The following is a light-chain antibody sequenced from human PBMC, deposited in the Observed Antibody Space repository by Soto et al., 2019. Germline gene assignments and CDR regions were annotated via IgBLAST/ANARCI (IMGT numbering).Light chain of an antibody. CDR3: QQFSSYPLT. Sequence: EFVLTQSPGTLSFSTGERATLSGRASQTVRNNYLAWYQQKPGQAPRLLIYDASSRATGIPDRFSGGGSGTDFTLTISRLEPEDFAVYYCQQFSSYPLTFGGGTKVDIK. V-gene: IGKV3-20*01. J-gene: IGKJ4*01. CDR1: QTVRNNY. CDR2: DAS.